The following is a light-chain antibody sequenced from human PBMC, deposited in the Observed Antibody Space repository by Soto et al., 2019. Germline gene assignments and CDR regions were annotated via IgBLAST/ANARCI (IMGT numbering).Light chain of an antibody. CDR2: TAS. J-gene: IGKJ1*01. V-gene: IGKV1-27*01. Sequence: DIQMTHSPSSLSASVCDRVTITFRASPGISNYLAWYQQKPGKVPNLLIYTASTLQSGVPSRFSGSGSGTDFTLTISSPQPEDVATYYCQKYNSAPWTFGQGTKVDIK. CDR1: PGISNY. CDR3: QKYNSAPWT.